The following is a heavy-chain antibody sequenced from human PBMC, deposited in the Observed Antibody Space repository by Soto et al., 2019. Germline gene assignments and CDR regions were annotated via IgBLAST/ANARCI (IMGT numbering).Heavy chain of an antibody. CDR1: GFTFSSYG. CDR3: ARWGIAAGDY. D-gene: IGHD6-13*01. Sequence: ESGGGVVQPGRSLRLSCAASGFTFSSYGMHWVRQAPGKGLEWVAVIRYDGSNKYYADSVKGRFTISRDNSKNTLYLQMNSLRAEDTAVYYCARWGIAAGDYWGQGTLVTVSS. V-gene: IGHV3-33*01. J-gene: IGHJ4*02. CDR2: IRYDGSNK.